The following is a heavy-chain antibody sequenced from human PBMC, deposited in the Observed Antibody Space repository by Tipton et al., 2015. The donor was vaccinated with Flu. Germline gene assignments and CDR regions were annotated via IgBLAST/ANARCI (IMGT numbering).Heavy chain of an antibody. Sequence: TLSLTCTVSGYSISSGFHWGWIRQPPGKGLEWIGNIYHSGSTFYNPSLKSRVTISVDTSKNQFSLKLSSVTAADTAVYYCARGDGYNFDYWGQGTLVTVSS. CDR3: ARGDGYNFDY. J-gene: IGHJ4*02. CDR1: GYSISSGFH. CDR2: IYHSGST. V-gene: IGHV4-38-2*02. D-gene: IGHD5-24*01.